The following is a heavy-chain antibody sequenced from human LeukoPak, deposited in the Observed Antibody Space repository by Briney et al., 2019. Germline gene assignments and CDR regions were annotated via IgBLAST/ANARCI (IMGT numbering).Heavy chain of an antibody. Sequence: GGSLRLSYAPSGFTFSSYAMSWVRQAPGKGLEWVAVISGGGSGIYYADSVKGRFTISRDNAKNSLYLQMNSLRDEDTAVYYCARDLSGRYAFDIWGQGTMVTVSS. D-gene: IGHD3-10*01. CDR2: ISGGGSGI. J-gene: IGHJ3*02. CDR1: GFTFSSYA. CDR3: ARDLSGRYAFDI. V-gene: IGHV3-23*01.